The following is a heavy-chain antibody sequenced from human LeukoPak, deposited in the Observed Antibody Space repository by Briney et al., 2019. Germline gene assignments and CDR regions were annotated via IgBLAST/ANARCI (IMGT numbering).Heavy chain of an antibody. CDR3: ATHAWIHLWLQFDY. CDR1: GFTFSSYG. J-gene: IGHJ4*02. D-gene: IGHD5-18*01. V-gene: IGHV1-46*01. CDR2: INPSGGST. Sequence: PGRSLRLSCAASGFTFSSYGMHWVRQAPGQGLEWMGLINPSGGSTTYAQKFQGRVTMTRDTSTSTVYMEMSSLRSEDTAVYYCATHAWIHLWLQFDYWGQGTLVTVSS.